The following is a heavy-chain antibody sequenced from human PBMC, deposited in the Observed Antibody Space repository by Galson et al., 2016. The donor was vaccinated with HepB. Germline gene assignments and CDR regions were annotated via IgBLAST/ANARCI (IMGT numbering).Heavy chain of an antibody. CDR1: GYSFTSYW. J-gene: IGHJ4*02. D-gene: IGHD3-10*01. V-gene: IGHV5-10-1*01. CDR2: IDPSDSYT. Sequence: QSGAEVKKPGESLRISCKGSGYSFTSYWISWVRQMPGKGLEWMGRIDPSDSYTNYSPSFQGHVTISADKSISNAYLQWSSLKASDTAMYYCAGGHYGSGSFYLFDYWGQGTLVTVSS. CDR3: AGGHYGSGSFYLFDY.